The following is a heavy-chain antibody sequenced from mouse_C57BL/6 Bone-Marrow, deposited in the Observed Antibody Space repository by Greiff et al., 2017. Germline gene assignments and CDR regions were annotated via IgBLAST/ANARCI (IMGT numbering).Heavy chain of an antibody. V-gene: IGHV1-52*01. CDR3: ARLGPYYFDD. J-gene: IGHJ2*01. CDR2: IDPSNSET. Sequence: QVQLQQPGAELVRPGSSVKLSCKASGYTFTSYWMHWVKQRPIQGLEWIGNIDPSNSETNYNQKFKDKATLTVDKSSSTVYMQLSSRTSEDSAVYYCARLGPYYFDDWGQGTTLTVSS. CDR1: GYTFTSYW.